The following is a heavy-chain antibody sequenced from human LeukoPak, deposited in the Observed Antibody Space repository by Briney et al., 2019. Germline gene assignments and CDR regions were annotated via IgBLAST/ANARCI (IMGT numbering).Heavy chain of an antibody. D-gene: IGHD5-18*01. CDR1: GYTFTGYY. CDR3: ARGSGYSYGYGADAFDI. Sequence: ASVKVSCKASGYTFTGYYMHWVRQAPGRGLEWMGWINPNSGGTNYAQKFQGRVTMTRDTSISTAYMELSRLRSDDTAVYYCARGSGYSYGYGADAFDIWGQGTMVTVSS. V-gene: IGHV1-2*02. J-gene: IGHJ3*02. CDR2: INPNSGGT.